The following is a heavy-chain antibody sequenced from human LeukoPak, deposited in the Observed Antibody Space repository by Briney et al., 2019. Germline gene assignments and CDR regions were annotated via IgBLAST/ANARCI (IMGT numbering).Heavy chain of an antibody. D-gene: IGHD2-8*01. J-gene: IGHJ3*01. V-gene: IGHV3-74*01. CDR3: ARVQGHPPNGLDV. CDR1: GFTFSSYW. Sequence: PGGSLRLSCAAPGFTFSSYWMHWVRQAPGKGLVWVSRINSDASSTSYADSVKGRFTISRDNAKNTLYLQMNSLRAEDTAVYYCARVQGHPPNGLDVWGQGTMVTVSS. CDR2: INSDASST.